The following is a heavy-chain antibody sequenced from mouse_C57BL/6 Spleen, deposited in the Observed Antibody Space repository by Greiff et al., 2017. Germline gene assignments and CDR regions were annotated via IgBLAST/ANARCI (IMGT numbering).Heavy chain of an antibody. CDR1: GFTFSDYG. D-gene: IGHD1-1*01. Sequence: EVKLLESGGGLVKPGGSLKLSCAASGFTFSDYGMHWVRQAPEKGLEWVAYISSGSSTLYYAAPVKGRFTINRDNTKNTLFLQKTSLRSENTAMYYWARLVTTVVAPRYFDVWGTGTTVTVSS. V-gene: IGHV5-17*01. CDR3: ARLVTTVVAPRYFDV. CDR2: ISSGSSTL. J-gene: IGHJ1*03.